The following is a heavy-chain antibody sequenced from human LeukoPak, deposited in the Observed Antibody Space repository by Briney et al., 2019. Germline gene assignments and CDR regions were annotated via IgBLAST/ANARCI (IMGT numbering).Heavy chain of an antibody. CDR1: GFTFSDYY. J-gene: IGHJ4*02. Sequence: GGSLRLSCVVSGFTFSDYYMSWIRQAPGKGLEWVSYISSDNTTAYYADSVKGRFTISRDNAKNSLYLQMNSLRAEDTAVYYCARGRDGTDYWGQGTLVTVSS. CDR2: ISSDNTTA. V-gene: IGHV3-11*04. CDR3: ARGRDGTDY. D-gene: IGHD1-1*01.